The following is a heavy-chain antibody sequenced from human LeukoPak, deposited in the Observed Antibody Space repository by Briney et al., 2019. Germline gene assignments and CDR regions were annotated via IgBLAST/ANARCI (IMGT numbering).Heavy chain of an antibody. CDR1: GFTFSSYA. V-gene: IGHV3-7*01. CDR3: ARNYRGCNDY. J-gene: IGHJ4*02. CDR2: IKQDGSEK. D-gene: IGHD5-24*01. Sequence: GASLRLSCAASGFTFSSYAMSWVRQAPGKGLEWVANIKQDGSEKYYVDSVKGRFTISRDNAKNSLYLQMNSLRAEDAAVYYCARNYRGCNDYWGQGTLVTVPS.